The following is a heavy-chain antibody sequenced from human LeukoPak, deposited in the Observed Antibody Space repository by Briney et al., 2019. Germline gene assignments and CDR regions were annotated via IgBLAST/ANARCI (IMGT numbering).Heavy chain of an antibody. Sequence: ASVKVSCKASGYTFTSYGISWVRQAPGQGLEWTGWISAYNGNTNYAQKLQGRVTMTTDTSTSTAYMEPRSLRSDDTAVYYCARDEAKTYYYDSSAAGDAFDIWGQGTMVTVSS. CDR2: ISAYNGNT. J-gene: IGHJ3*02. CDR1: GYTFTSYG. D-gene: IGHD3-22*01. V-gene: IGHV1-18*01. CDR3: ARDEAKTYYYDSSAAGDAFDI.